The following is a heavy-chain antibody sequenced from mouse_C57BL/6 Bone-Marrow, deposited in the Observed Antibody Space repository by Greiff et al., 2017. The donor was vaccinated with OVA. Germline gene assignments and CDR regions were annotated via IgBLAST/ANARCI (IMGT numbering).Heavy chain of an antibody. J-gene: IGHJ2*01. CDR2: IYPGSGNT. Sequence: VQLQQSGPELVKPGASVKISCKASGYSFTSYYIHWVKQRPGQGLEWIGWIYPGSGNTKYNEKFKGKATLTADTSSSTAYMQLSSLTSEDSAVYYCARDDGYYWDFDYWGQGTTLTVSS. D-gene: IGHD2-3*01. CDR3: ARDDGYYWDFDY. CDR1: GYSFTSYY. V-gene: IGHV1-66*01.